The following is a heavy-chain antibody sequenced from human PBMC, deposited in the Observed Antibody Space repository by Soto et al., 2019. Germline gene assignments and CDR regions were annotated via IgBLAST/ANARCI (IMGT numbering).Heavy chain of an antibody. CDR3: AKRPGYSSSWYYFDF. J-gene: IGHJ4*02. Sequence: PGGSLRLSCAGSGFTFSSYAMSWVRQAPGKGLEWVSTIGGSGGYAYYADSVKGRFTISRDNSKNTMYLQMNSLRAEDTAVYYCAKRPGYSSSWYYFDFWGQGTLVTVSS. V-gene: IGHV3-23*01. D-gene: IGHD6-13*01. CDR1: GFTFSSYA. CDR2: IGGSGGYA.